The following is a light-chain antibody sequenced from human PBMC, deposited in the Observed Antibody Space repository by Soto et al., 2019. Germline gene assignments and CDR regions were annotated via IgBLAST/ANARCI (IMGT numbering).Light chain of an antibody. CDR2: AAS. CDR1: QSISSY. CDR3: QQSYSTPPT. Sequence: DIQMTQSPSSLSASVGDRVTITCRASQSISSYLNWYQQKPGKAPKPMIFAASSLQSGVPSRFSGSGSGTDFTLTISSLQPEDFATYYCQQSYSTPPTCGGGTKV. J-gene: IGKJ4*01. V-gene: IGKV1-39*01.